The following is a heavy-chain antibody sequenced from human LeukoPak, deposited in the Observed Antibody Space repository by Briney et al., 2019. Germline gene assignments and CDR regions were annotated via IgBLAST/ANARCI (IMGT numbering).Heavy chain of an antibody. J-gene: IGHJ4*02. V-gene: IGHV4-30-4*08. Sequence: SETLSLTCTVSGGSISSGDYYWSWIRQPPGKGLEWIGYIYYSGSTYYNSSLKSRVTISVDTSKNQFSLKLSSVTAADTAVYYCARGHYGSGSYYGRGGYFDYWGQGTLVTVSS. CDR3: ARGHYGSGSYYGRGGYFDY. CDR2: IYYSGST. D-gene: IGHD3-10*01. CDR1: GGSISSGDYY.